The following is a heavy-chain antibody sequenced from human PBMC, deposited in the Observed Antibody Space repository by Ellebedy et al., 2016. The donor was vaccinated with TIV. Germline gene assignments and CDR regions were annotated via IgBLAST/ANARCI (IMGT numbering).Heavy chain of an antibody. J-gene: IGHJ4*02. CDR1: GYTFSDYY. D-gene: IGHD6-25*01. CDR2: INPSGGTT. Sequence: ASVKVSCKASGYTFSDYYTEWVRQAPGQGLEWMGIINPSGGTTTYAQKLQGRVTMTRDPSTSTVYMELPSLRSEDTAMYYCARDTGRIAAAGLDFWGQGTLVTVSS. CDR3: ARDTGRIAAAGLDF. V-gene: IGHV1-46*04.